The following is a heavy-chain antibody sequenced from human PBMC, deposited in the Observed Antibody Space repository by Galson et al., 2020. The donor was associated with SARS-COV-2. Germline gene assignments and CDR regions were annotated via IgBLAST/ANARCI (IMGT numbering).Heavy chain of an antibody. CDR1: GFSFSSLG. CDR3: AKEFGYFQGFDY. CDR2: ISPDGTNK. Sequence: GGSLRLCCAASGFSFSSLGMHWVRQAPGKGLEWVAVISPDGTNKHNADSVEGRFTISRDNSKNTLYLQMNSLGADDTAVYYCAKEFGYFQGFDYWGQGTLVTVSS. D-gene: IGHD5-18*01. J-gene: IGHJ4*02. V-gene: IGHV3-30*18.